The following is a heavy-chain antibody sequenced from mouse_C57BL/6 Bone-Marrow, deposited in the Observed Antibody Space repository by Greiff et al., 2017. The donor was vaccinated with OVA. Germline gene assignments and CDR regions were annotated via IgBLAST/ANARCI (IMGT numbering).Heavy chain of an antibody. D-gene: IGHD2-1*01. CDR3: ARNYGNYFDY. V-gene: IGHV1-42*01. CDR1: GYSFTGYY. J-gene: IGHJ2*01. Sequence: VQLKESGPELVKPGASVKISCKASGYSFTGYYMNWVKQSPEKSLEWIGEINPSTGGTTYNQKFKAKATLTVDKSSSTAYMQLKSLTSEDSAVYYCARNYGNYFDYWGQGTTLTVSS. CDR2: INPSTGGT.